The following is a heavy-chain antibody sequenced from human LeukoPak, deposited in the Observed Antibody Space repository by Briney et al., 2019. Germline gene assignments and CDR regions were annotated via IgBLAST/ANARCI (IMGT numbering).Heavy chain of an antibody. CDR2: ISWDGGST. Sequence: GSLRLSCAASGFTFDDYAMHWVRQAPGKGLEWVSLISWDGGSTYYADSVKGRFTISRDNSKNSLYLQMNSLRAEDTALYYCAKDFPVRQLFRGGYYMDVWGKGTTVTVSS. V-gene: IGHV3-43D*03. CDR1: GFTFDDYA. J-gene: IGHJ6*03. CDR3: AKDFPVRQLFRGGYYMDV. D-gene: IGHD6-13*01.